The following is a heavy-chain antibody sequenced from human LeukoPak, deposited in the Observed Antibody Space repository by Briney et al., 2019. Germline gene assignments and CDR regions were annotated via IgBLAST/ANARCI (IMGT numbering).Heavy chain of an antibody. V-gene: IGHV4-59*01. CDR3: ARGVWGDNLYYFDY. D-gene: IGHD1-14*01. CDR1: GGSISSYY. J-gene: IGHJ4*02. Sequence: SETLSFTCTVSGGSISSYYWSWIRQPPGKGLEWIGYIYYSGSTNYNPSLKSRVTISVDTSKNQFSLKLSSVTAADTAVYYCARGVWGDNLYYFDYWGQGTLVTVSS. CDR2: IYYSGST.